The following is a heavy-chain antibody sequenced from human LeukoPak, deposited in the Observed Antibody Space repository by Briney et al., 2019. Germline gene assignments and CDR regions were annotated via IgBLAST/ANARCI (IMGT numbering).Heavy chain of an antibody. D-gene: IGHD3-22*01. CDR1: RASISSPKW. CDR2: ISHSGST. CDR3: ASRTASALEGYDM. V-gene: IGHV4-4*02. J-gene: IGHJ3*02. Sequence: SETLSLTCTVSRASISSPKWWTWVRQSPGKGLEWVGEISHSGSTTYNPPLLSRLKMSIDKSRNQFSLKLTSVTVADTAVYYCASRTASALEGYDMWGQGTSVIVSS.